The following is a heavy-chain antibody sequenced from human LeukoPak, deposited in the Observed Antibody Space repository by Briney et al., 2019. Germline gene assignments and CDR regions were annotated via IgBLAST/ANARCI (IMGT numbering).Heavy chain of an antibody. CDR1: GFTFSSYS. Sequence: GGSLRLSCAASGFTFSSYSMNWVRQAPGKGLEWVAAISTTSGNIYYADSVKGRFTNSRDNAKNSLYLQMNSLRVEDTALYYCARRAPSHDFDNWGQGTLVTVSS. J-gene: IGHJ4*02. CDR3: ARRAPSHDFDN. CDR2: ISTTSGNI. V-gene: IGHV3-21*01.